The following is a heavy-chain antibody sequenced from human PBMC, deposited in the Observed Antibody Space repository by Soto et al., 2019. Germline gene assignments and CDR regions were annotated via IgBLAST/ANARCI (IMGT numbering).Heavy chain of an antibody. Sequence: GASVKVSCKASGYTFTSYGISWVRQAPGQGLEWMGWISAYNGNTNYAQKLQGRVTMTTDTSTSTAYMELRSLRSDDTAVYYCARGGRLTTAGLGFDYWGQGTLVTVSS. CDR2: ISAYNGNT. V-gene: IGHV1-18*01. CDR3: ARGGRLTTAGLGFDY. CDR1: GYTFTSYG. J-gene: IGHJ4*02. D-gene: IGHD4-17*01.